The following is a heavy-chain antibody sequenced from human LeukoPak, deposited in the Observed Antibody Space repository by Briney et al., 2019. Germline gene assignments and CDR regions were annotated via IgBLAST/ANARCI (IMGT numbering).Heavy chain of an antibody. V-gene: IGHV3-9*01. CDR1: GFTFDDYA. CDR3: AKGIVGFDY. CDR2: ISWSSGSI. D-gene: IGHD3-16*02. J-gene: IGHJ4*02. Sequence: GRSLRLSCAASGFTFDDYAMHWVRQAPGKGLEWVSGISWSSGSIGYADSVKGRFTISRDNAKNSLYLQMNSLRAEDTALYYCAKGIVGFDYWGQGTLVTVSS.